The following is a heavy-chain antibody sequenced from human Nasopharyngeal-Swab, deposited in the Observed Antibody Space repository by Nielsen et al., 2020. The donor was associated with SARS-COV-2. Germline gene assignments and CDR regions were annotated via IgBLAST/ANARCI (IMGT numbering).Heavy chain of an antibody. J-gene: IGHJ4*02. CDR1: GGSISGYY. CDR2: INHSGST. D-gene: IGHD6-13*01. V-gene: IGHV4-34*01. CDR3: ARWGNSSSWYYFDY. Sequence: SETLSLTCTFSGGSISGYYWSWIRQPPGKGLEWIGEINHSGSTNYNPSLKSRVTISVDTSKNQFSLKLSSVTAADTAVYYCARWGNSSSWYYFDYWGQGTLVTGSS.